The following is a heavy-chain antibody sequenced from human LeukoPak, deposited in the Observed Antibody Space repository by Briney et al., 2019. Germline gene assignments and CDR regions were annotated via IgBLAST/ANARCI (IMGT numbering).Heavy chain of an antibody. CDR1: GYTPTELS. J-gene: IGHJ4*02. D-gene: IGHD6-19*01. Sequence: ASVKVSCKVCGYTPTELSMHSVRQASGTGLAWMGGFDPEDGEPIYATKFPGRATMPDDTSTDTAYMELMSLRSEDTAVYYCATGREQHWLVLYYWGQGTLVTVSS. CDR3: ATGREQHWLVLYY. CDR2: FDPEDGEP. V-gene: IGHV1-24*01.